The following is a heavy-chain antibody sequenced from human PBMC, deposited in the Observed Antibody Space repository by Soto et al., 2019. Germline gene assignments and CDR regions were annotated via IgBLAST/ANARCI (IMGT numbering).Heavy chain of an antibody. CDR1: GFTFSSYA. J-gene: IGHJ4*02. CDR3: ARDCGYYDFWSGSDY. D-gene: IGHD3-3*01. CDR2: ISYDGSNK. Sequence: GGSLRLSCAASGFTFSSYAMHWVRQAPGKGLEWVAVISYDGSNKYYADSVKGRFTISRDNSKNTLYLQMNSLRAEDTAVYYCARDCGYYDFWSGSDYWGQGTLVTVSS. V-gene: IGHV3-30-3*01.